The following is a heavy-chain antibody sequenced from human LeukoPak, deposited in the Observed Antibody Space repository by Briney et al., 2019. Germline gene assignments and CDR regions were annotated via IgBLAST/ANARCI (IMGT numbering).Heavy chain of an antibody. CDR1: GYSISSGYY. Sequence: SETLSLTCTVSGYSISSGYYWGWIRQPPGKGLEWIGTIYHSGSTYYNPSLKSRVTISVDTSKNQFSLNLSSVTAADTAVYHCARNYFESGSPDYWGQGTLVTVSS. J-gene: IGHJ4*02. V-gene: IGHV4-38-2*02. D-gene: IGHD3-10*01. CDR3: ARNYFESGSPDY. CDR2: IYHSGST.